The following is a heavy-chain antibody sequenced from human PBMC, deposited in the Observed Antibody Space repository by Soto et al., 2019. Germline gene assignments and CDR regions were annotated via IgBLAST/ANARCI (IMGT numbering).Heavy chain of an antibody. CDR1: GNTFTSYW. Sequence: SLKDTCKGSGNTFTSYWIAWVLQMPGKGLEWMGIIYPGDSDTRYSPSFQGQVSISADKSISTAYLQWSSLKASDTAMYYCARQDGSALYYFDYWGQGTLVTVSS. J-gene: IGHJ4*02. V-gene: IGHV5-51*01. D-gene: IGHD6-19*01. CDR3: ARQDGSALYYFDY. CDR2: IYPGDSDT.